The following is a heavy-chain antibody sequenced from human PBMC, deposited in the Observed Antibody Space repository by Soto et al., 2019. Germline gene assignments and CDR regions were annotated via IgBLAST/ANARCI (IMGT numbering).Heavy chain of an antibody. CDR3: TTQFFLSSRKPPEDV. CDR2: LSGSAAYT. Sequence: EVRSLESGGDLVQPGGSLRLSCEASGFTFGNYAMTWVRQGPGKGLEWVSALSGSAAYTYYADSVKGRFTISRDNSKNTVHLQMDSLRVDDTAVYYCTTQFFLSSRKPPEDVWGQGTPVTVSS. CDR1: GFTFGNYA. J-gene: IGHJ6*02. V-gene: IGHV3-23*01.